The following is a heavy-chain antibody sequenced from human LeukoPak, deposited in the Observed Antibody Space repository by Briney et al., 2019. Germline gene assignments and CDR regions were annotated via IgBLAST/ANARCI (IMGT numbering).Heavy chain of an antibody. J-gene: IGHJ4*02. CDR1: GFTFSSYW. V-gene: IGHV3-7*01. CDR2: IKQDGSDK. Sequence: PGGSLRLSCAASGFTFSSYWMSWVRQAPGKGLEWVANIKQDGSDKYYVDSVKGRFTISRDNGKNSLFLQMNSLRAEDTAAYYCARASAVAGMRDCWGQGTLVTVSS. D-gene: IGHD6-19*01. CDR3: ARASAVAGMRDC.